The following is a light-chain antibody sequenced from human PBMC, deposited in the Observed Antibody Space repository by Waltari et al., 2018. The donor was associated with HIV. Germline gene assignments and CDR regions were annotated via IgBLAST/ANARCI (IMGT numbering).Light chain of an antibody. CDR2: EVS. CDR3: SSYTSSSTLVV. J-gene: IGLJ2*01. V-gene: IGLV2-14*01. Sequence: QSALTQPASVSGSPGQSITISCTGTSSDVGGYNYVSWYQQHPGKAPKLLIYEVSNRPSGVPTRSSGSKSGNTASLTISGLQAEDEADYYCSSYTSSSTLVVFGGGTKLTVL. CDR1: SSDVGGYNY.